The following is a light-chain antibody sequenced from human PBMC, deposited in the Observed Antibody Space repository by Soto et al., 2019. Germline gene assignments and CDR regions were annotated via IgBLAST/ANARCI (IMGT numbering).Light chain of an antibody. CDR2: AVS. CDR3: LSYTSSGTYV. J-gene: IGLJ1*01. CDR1: SGDVGNYKY. V-gene: IGLV2-14*01. Sequence: QSVLTQPASVSGSPGQSITISCTGTSGDVGNYKYVSWYKQHPGKAPKLMIYAVSNRPSGVSNRFSGARSGNTASLTISGLQAEDETDYYCLSYTSSGTYVFGTGTKVTVL.